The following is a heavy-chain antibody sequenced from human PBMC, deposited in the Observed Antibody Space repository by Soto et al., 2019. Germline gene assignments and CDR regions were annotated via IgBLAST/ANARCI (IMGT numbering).Heavy chain of an antibody. V-gene: IGHV1-69*02. J-gene: IGHJ6*02. Sequence: QVQLVQSGAEVKKPGSSVKVSCKASGGTISSYTISWVRQAPGQGLEWMGRIIPILGIANYAQKFQGRVTITAEKSTSRAYMELSSLRSEDTGVYYCVRGTRTIVGATTYYYGMDVWGQGTTVTVSS. CDR2: IIPILGIA. CDR1: GGTISSYT. CDR3: VRGTRTIVGATTYYYGMDV. D-gene: IGHD1-26*01.